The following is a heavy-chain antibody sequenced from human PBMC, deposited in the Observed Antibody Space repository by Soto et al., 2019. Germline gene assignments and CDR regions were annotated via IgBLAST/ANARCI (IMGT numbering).Heavy chain of an antibody. D-gene: IGHD3-22*01. CDR3: AREVDSSGYYQYYFDY. J-gene: IGHJ4*02. Sequence: QVQLVESGGGVVQPGRSLRLSCAASGFTFSSYGMHWVRQAPGKGLEWVAVIWYDGSNKYYADSVKGRFTISRDNSKNTLYLQMNSLRAEDTAVYYCAREVDSSGYYQYYFDYWGQGTLVTVSS. CDR2: IWYDGSNK. V-gene: IGHV3-33*01. CDR1: GFTFSSYG.